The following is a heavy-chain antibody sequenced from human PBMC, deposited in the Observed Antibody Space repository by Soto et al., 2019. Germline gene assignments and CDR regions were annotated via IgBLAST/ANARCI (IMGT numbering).Heavy chain of an antibody. V-gene: IGHV1-18*01. CDR1: GYTFTSYG. CDR3: ARDREYNWNYNWFDP. J-gene: IGHJ5*02. CDR2: ISTYIGNT. D-gene: IGHD1-7*01. Sequence: ASVKVSCKASGYTFTSYGISWVRQAPGQGLEWMGWISTYIGNTNFTQKLQGRVTMTTDTSTSTAYMELRSLRSDDTAVYYCARDREYNWNYNWFDPWGQGTLVTVSS.